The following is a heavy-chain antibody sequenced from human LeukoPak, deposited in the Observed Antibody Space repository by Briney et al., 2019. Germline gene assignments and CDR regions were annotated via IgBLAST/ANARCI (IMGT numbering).Heavy chain of an antibody. CDR3: AKCWSGYDWTLDY. CDR2: ISYDGSNK. CDR1: GFTFSSYA. J-gene: IGHJ4*02. Sequence: PGRSLRLSCAASGFTFSSYAMHWVRQAPGKGLEWVAVISYDGSNKYYADSVKGRFTISRDNSKNTLYLQMNSLRAEGTAVYYCAKCWSGYDWTLDYWGQGTLVTVSS. D-gene: IGHD5-12*01. V-gene: IGHV3-30*04.